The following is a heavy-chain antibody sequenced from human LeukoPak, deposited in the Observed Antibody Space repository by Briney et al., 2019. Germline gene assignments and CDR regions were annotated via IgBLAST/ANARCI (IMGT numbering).Heavy chain of an antibody. V-gene: IGHV4-39*01. CDR2: IYYSGST. D-gene: IGHD2-2*02. CDR3: ARHSVAQKFNIPAAINWFDP. J-gene: IGHJ5*02. CDR1: GGSISSSSYY. Sequence: SETLSLTCTVSGGSISSSSYYWGWIRQPPGKGLEWIGSIYYSGSTYYNPSLKSRVTISVDASKNQFSLKLSSVTAADTAVYYCARHSVAQKFNIPAAINWFDPWGQGTLVTVSS.